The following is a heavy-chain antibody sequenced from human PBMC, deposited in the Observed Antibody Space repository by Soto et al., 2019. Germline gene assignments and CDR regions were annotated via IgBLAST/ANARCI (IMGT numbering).Heavy chain of an antibody. J-gene: IGHJ4*02. D-gene: IGHD2-15*01. CDR3: ARGQVVAAKH. CDR1: GGSISSGGYS. V-gene: IGHV4-30-2*01. Sequence: QLQLQESGSGLVKPSQTLSLTCAVSGGSISSGGYSWSWIRQPPGKGLEWIGYIYHSGSTYYNPSLKSLVTIPVDRSKSQFSLRLSSVTAADTAVYYCARGQVVAAKHWGQGTLVTVSS. CDR2: IYHSGST.